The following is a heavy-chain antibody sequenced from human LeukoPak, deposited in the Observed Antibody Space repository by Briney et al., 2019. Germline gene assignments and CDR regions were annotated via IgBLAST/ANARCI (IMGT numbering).Heavy chain of an antibody. D-gene: IGHD2-2*03. V-gene: IGHV3-21*01. CDR3: ARDRLDRAAFDI. CDR2: ISSSSSYI. Sequence: GGSLRLSCAASGFTFSSYSMNWVRQAPGKGLEWVSSISSSSSYIYYADSVKGRFTISRDNAKNSLYLQMNSLRAEDTAVYYCARDRLDRAAFDIWGQGTMVTVSS. J-gene: IGHJ3*02. CDR1: GFTFSSYS.